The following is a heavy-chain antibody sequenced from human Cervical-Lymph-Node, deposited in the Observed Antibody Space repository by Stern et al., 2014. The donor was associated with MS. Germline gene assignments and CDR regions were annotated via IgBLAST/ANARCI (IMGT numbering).Heavy chain of an antibody. V-gene: IGHV3-30-3*01. CDR3: ARDRSWDSSGYFDYYYYYGMDV. J-gene: IGHJ6*02. CDR1: GFTFSSYA. Sequence: VQLVESGGGVVQPGRSLRLSCAASGFTFSSYAMHWVRPAPGKGLEWVAVISYDGSNKYYADSVKGRFTISRDNSKNTLYLQMNSLRAEDTAVYYCARDRSWDSSGYFDYYYYYGMDVWGQGTTVTVSS. D-gene: IGHD3-22*01. CDR2: ISYDGSNK.